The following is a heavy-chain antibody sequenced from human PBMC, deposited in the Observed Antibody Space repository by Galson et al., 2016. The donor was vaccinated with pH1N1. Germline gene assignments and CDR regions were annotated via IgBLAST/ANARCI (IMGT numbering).Heavy chain of an antibody. J-gene: IGHJ4*02. D-gene: IGHD3-22*01. Sequence: SVKVSCKASGYTFTDKYLHWVRQAPGQGLEWMGRINPDSGDTRYTQKFQGRVTMTSDTSVTTAYMELTSVTYDDTAVYFCATSVEVSGSYYFDYWGQGTLVTVSS. CDR2: INPDSGDT. CDR1: GYTFTDKY. CDR3: ATSVEVSGSYYFDY. V-gene: IGHV1-2*06.